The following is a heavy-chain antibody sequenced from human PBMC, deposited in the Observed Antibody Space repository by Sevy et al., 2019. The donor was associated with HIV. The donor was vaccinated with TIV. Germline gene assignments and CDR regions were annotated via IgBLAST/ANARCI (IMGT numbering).Heavy chain of an antibody. CDR1: GFTFSSYA. D-gene: IGHD2-21*01. CDR2: ISGSGGST. Sequence: GGSLRLSCVASGFTFSSYAMSWVRQAPGKGLEWVSAISGSGGSTYYADSVKGRFTISRDNSKNTLYLQMNSLRAEDTAVYYCAKDRAYCGGDCYPGTFDYWGQGTLVTVSS. V-gene: IGHV3-23*01. CDR3: AKDRAYCGGDCYPGTFDY. J-gene: IGHJ4*02.